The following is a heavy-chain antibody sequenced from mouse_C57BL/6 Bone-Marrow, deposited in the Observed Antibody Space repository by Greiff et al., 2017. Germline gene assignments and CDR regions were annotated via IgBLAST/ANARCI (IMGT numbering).Heavy chain of an antibody. D-gene: IGHD3-3*01. V-gene: IGHV1-82*01. CDR1: GYAFTSSW. CDR3: ARGCADFDY. CDR2: IYPGDGDT. J-gene: IGHJ2*01. Sequence: QVQLQQSGPELVKPGASVKISCKASGYAFTSSWMNWVKQRPGKGLEWIGRIYPGDGDTNYNGKFKGKATLTADKSSSTAYMQLSSLTSEDSAVYCSARGCADFDYWGQGTTLTVSS.